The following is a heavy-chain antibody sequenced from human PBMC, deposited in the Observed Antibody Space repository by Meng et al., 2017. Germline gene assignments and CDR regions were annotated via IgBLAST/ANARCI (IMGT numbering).Heavy chain of an antibody. V-gene: IGHV3-30*04. CDR2: ISYDGSNK. J-gene: IGHJ4*02. CDR3: ATTNGLLWFGELTR. CDR1: GFTFNGYA. D-gene: IGHD3-10*01. Sequence: VALVGSGGGVVQPGRSLRLSCAASGFTFNGYAMHWVRQAPGKGLEWVALISYDGSNKYYADSVKGRFSISRDNSKNTLYLQMNSLRAEDTAVYYCATTNGLLWFGELTRWGQGTLVTVSS.